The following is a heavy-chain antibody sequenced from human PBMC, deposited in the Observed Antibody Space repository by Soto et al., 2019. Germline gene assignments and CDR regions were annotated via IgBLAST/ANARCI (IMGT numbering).Heavy chain of an antibody. CDR2: ISGSGGST. J-gene: IGHJ4*02. Sequence: PGGSLRLSCAASGFTFSSYGMSWVRQAPGKGLEWVSGISGSGGSTYYADSVKGRFTISRDNSNNTLYLQMNSLRAEDTAVYYCAKDKGFTSIDYWGQGTRVTVSS. CDR3: AKDKGFTSIDY. D-gene: IGHD3-16*01. V-gene: IGHV3-23*01. CDR1: GFTFSSYG.